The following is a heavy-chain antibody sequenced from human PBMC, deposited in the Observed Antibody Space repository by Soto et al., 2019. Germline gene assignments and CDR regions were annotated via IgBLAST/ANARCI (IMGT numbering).Heavy chain of an antibody. CDR1: GFSFSSYG. Sequence: QVQLVESGGGVVQPGRSLRLSCAASGFSFSSYGMHWVRQAPGKGLECVAVISYDGSNKYYADSVKGRFTISRDNSKNTLYLQMNSLRAEDTAVYYCAKDQVVYCSDPLQIDYWGQGTLVTVSS. D-gene: IGHD2-8*02. J-gene: IGHJ4*02. CDR3: AKDQVVYCSDPLQIDY. V-gene: IGHV3-30*18. CDR2: ISYDGSNK.